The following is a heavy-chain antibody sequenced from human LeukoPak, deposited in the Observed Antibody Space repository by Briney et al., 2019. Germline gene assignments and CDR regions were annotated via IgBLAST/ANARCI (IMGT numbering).Heavy chain of an antibody. CDR3: ARSPHTYSSSDY. CDR1: GFTFSSYA. J-gene: IGHJ4*02. D-gene: IGHD6-13*01. CDR2: ISYDGSNK. Sequence: PGGSLRLSCAASGFTFSSYAMHWVRQAPGKGLEWVAVISYDGSNKYYADSVKGRFTISRDNSKNTLYLQMNSLRAEDTAVYYCARSPHTYSSSDYWGQGTLVTVSS. V-gene: IGHV3-30-3*01.